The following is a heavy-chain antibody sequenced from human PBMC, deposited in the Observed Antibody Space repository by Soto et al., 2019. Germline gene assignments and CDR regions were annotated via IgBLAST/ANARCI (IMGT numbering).Heavy chain of an antibody. V-gene: IGHV3-48*01. CDR1: GFIFSTYG. CDR3: AKQLRKPWARDAFDV. D-gene: IGHD1-26*01. Sequence: EVQLVESGGGVVQPGGSLRLSCAASGFIFSTYGMNWVRQPPRQGLQWVSYIRRSSNPLYYTASVRGRFTVSRDNSNHFLYVQMHRLGAQQPAVSYCAKQLRKPWARDAFDVWVQGTMVTVSS. J-gene: IGHJ3*01. CDR2: IRRSSNPL.